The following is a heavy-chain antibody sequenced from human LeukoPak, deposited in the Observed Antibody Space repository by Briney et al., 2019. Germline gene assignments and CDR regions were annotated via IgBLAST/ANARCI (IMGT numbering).Heavy chain of an antibody. CDR1: GGSFSGYY. V-gene: IGHV4-34*01. J-gene: IGHJ6*04. CDR3: AREAPLYYYGMDV. Sequence: PSETLSLTCAVYGGSFSGYYWSWIRQPPGKGLEWIGEINHSGSTNYNPSLKSRVTISVDTSKNQFSLKPSSVTAADTAVYYCAREAPLYYYGMDVWGKGTTVTVSS. CDR2: INHSGST.